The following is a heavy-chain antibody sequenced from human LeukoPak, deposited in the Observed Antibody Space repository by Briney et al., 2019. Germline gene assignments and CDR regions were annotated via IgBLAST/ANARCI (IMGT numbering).Heavy chain of an antibody. D-gene: IGHD6-13*01. V-gene: IGHV3-30*12. CDR1: GFTFSTYG. J-gene: IGHJ3*02. CDR2: TSYDGGNK. CDR3: ASSSWNDAFDI. Sequence: GGSLRLSCAASGFTFSTYGMHWVRQAPGKGLEWVAVTSYDGGNKYYADSVKGRFTISRDNAKNSLYLQMNSLRAEDAAVYYCASSSWNDAFDIWGQGTMVTVSS.